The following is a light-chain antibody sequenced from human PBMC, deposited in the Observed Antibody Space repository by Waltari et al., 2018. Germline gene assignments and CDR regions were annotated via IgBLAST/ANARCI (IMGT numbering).Light chain of an antibody. CDR2: GAS. Sequence: DIQLTQSPSFLSASVGDRVTITCRASQDISSHLAWHQKNPGKAPKLLVYGASTLGSGVPSGFSGGGSGTEFTLTISSLQPEDFATYYCQQLNSYPITFGQGTRLEIK. V-gene: IGKV1-9*01. J-gene: IGKJ5*01. CDR3: QQLNSYPIT. CDR1: QDISSH.